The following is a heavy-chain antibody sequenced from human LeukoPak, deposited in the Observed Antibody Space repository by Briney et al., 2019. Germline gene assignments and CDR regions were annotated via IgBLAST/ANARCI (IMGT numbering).Heavy chain of an antibody. J-gene: IGHJ2*01. V-gene: IGHV4-34*01. CDR3: ARGLDKTFWYFDL. CDR2: IHHTGST. CDR1: GGSFSGYY. D-gene: IGHD3-9*01. Sequence: ASETLSLTCAVYGGSFSGYYWSWIRQPPGKGLEWIGEIHHTGSTTSNPSLKSRVSLSLDTSKNQLSLRLISVTAADTGLYFCARGLDKTFWYFDLWGRGTLVTVSS.